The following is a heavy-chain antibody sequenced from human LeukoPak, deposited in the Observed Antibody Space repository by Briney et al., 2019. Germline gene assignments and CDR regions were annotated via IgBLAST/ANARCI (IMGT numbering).Heavy chain of an antibody. CDR1: GFTFSTYA. D-gene: IGHD2-2*01. V-gene: IGHV3-30*02. J-gene: IGHJ4*02. Sequence: GGSLRLSCAASGFTFSTYAMHWVRQAPGKGLEWVAFIRYDGGYKYYADSVKGRFTISRDNSKNTLYLQMNSLRAEDTAVYYCAKDPCSSNCYLDYWGQGTLVTVSS. CDR3: AKDPCSSNCYLDY. CDR2: IRYDGGYK.